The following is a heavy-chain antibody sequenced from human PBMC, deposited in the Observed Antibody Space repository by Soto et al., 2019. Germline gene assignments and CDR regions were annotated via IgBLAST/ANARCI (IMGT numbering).Heavy chain of an antibody. Sequence: SETLSLTCAVYGGSFSGYYWSWIRQPPGKGLEWIGEINHSGSTNYNPSLKSRVTISVDTSKNQFSLKLSSVTAADTAVYYCARKPFLYYYDSSGYYYYFDYWGRGTLVTVSS. D-gene: IGHD3-22*01. V-gene: IGHV4-34*01. CDR1: GGSFSGYY. J-gene: IGHJ4*02. CDR3: ARKPFLYYYDSSGYYYYFDY. CDR2: INHSGST.